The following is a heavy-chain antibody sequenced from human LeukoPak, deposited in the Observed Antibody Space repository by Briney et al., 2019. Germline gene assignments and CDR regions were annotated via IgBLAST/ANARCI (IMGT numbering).Heavy chain of an antibody. Sequence: VASVKVSCKASGGTFSSYAISWVRQAPGQGLEWMGGIIPIFGTANYAQKFQGRVTITTDESTSTAYMELSSLRSEDTAVSYCARGPFVGYSGYDYVDYWGQGTLVTVSS. CDR3: ARGPFVGYSGYDYVDY. CDR2: IIPIFGTA. J-gene: IGHJ4*02. CDR1: GGTFSSYA. D-gene: IGHD5-12*01. V-gene: IGHV1-69*05.